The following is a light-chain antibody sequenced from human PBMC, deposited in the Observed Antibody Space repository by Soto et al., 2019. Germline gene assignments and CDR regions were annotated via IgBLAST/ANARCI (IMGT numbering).Light chain of an antibody. Sequence: VLAESGLSLPVSGGRPASISCRSSQSLVYSDGNTYLNWFQQRPGQSPRRLIYKVSNRDSGVPDRFSGSGPGTDFKLKLRTLQADDAAVPYCMPPPPSPRTFAQGTQLDIK. CDR1: QSLVYSDGNTY. CDR2: KVS. V-gene: IGKV2-30*01. J-gene: IGKJ1*01. CDR3: MPPPPSPRT.